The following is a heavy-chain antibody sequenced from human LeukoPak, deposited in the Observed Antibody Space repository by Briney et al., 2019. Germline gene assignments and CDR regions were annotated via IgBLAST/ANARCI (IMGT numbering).Heavy chain of an antibody. CDR2: IYTSGST. D-gene: IGHD2-2*01. V-gene: IGHV4-4*07. CDR3: ATPWLPADYYYYYMDV. CDR1: GGSISSYY. Sequence: SETLSLTCTVSGGSISSYYWSWIRQPAGKGLEWIGRIYTSGSTNYNPSLKSRVTMSVDTSKNQFSLKLSSVTAADTAVYYCATPWLPADYYYYYMDVWGKGTTVTVSS. J-gene: IGHJ6*03.